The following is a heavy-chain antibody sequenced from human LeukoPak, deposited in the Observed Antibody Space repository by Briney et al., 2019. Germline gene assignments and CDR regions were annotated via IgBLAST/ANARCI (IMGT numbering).Heavy chain of an antibody. Sequence: SETLSLTCTVSGGSISSHYWGWIRQPPGRGLEWNGYLYGSGSTKANPSLESRVTLSADTSKNQFSLRLSSVTAADTAVYYCTTIKRGDIFGYFDFWGQGILVAVSS. CDR3: TTIKRGDIFGYFDF. CDR1: GGSISSHY. J-gene: IGHJ4*02. D-gene: IGHD5-18*01. V-gene: IGHV4-59*11. CDR2: LYGSGST.